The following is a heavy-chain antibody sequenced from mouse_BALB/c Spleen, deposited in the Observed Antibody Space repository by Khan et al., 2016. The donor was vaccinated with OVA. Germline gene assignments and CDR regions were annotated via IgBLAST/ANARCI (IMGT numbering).Heavy chain of an antibody. CDR1: GFTFIDYG. V-gene: IGHV5-15*02. J-gene: IGHJ3*01. CDR2: ISSVAYSI. CDR3: ARGGFAY. Sequence: EMELVASGGGLVQPGGSRKLSCAASGFTFIDYGMAWVRQTPGKGPEWIAFISSVAYSIYYADTVTGRFTISRENAKNTLYLEMSSLRSDDTAMYYCARGGFAYWGQGTLVTVSA.